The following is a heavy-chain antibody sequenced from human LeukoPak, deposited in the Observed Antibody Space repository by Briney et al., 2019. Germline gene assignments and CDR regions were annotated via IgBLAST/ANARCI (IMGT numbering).Heavy chain of an antibody. V-gene: IGHV3-20*04. CDR3: ARDQPSYYYDSSGYYSDY. CDR1: GFAFCDYA. J-gene: IGHJ4*02. CDR2: ITSNGGSI. Sequence: GGSLRLSCAASGFAFCDYAMSWVRQAPGKGGEGGSGITSNGGSIAYADSVKGRFTISRDNAKNSLYLQMNSLRAEDTALYYCARDQPSYYYDSSGYYSDYWGQGTLVTVSS. D-gene: IGHD3-22*01.